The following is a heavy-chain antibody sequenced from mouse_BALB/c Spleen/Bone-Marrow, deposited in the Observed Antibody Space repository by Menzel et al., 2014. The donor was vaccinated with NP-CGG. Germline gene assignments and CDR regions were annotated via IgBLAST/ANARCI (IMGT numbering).Heavy chain of an antibody. J-gene: IGHJ3*01. CDR3: ARDHYGNYEGFDY. CDR2: IYPGSGNT. CDR1: GYTFTDYY. D-gene: IGHD2-1*01. Sequence: VQLQQSGAELARPGTSVQLSCKASGYTFTDYYINWVKQRTGQGLEWIGEIYPGSGNTYYNEKFKGKAALTADKSSSTVDIHLSSLTSEDSAVYCCARDHYGNYEGFDYWGQGTLVTVSA. V-gene: IGHV1-77*01.